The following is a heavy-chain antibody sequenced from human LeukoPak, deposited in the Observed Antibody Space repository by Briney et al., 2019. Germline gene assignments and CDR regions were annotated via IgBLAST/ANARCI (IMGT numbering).Heavy chain of an antibody. CDR3: VRDSGGDIVATIAEVEFDP. V-gene: IGHV3-48*03. Sequence: GGSLRLSCAASGFTFISYEMNWVRQAPGKGLEWVPYISSSGSTIYYADSVKGRFTISRDNAKNSLYLQMNSLRAEDTAVYYCVRDSGGDIVATIAEVEFDPWGQGTLVTVSS. CDR2: ISSSGSTI. D-gene: IGHD5-12*01. CDR1: GFTFISYE. J-gene: IGHJ5*02.